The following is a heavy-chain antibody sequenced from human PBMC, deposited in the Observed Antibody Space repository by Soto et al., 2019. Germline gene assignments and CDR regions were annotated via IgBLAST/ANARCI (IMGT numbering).Heavy chain of an antibody. CDR2: ISAYNGNT. Sequence: GASVKVSCKDSGYTFTSYGSSWVRPAPGQRLEWMGWISAYNGNTNYAQKLQGRVTMTTDTSTSTAYMELRSLRSDDTAVYYCARDGVDTATGYYYGMDVWGQGTTVTVSS. CDR3: ARDGVDTATGYYYGMDV. J-gene: IGHJ6*02. D-gene: IGHD5-18*01. V-gene: IGHV1-18*01. CDR1: GYTFTSYG.